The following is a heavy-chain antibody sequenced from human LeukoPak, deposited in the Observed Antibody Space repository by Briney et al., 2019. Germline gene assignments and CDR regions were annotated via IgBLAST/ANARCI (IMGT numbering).Heavy chain of an antibody. D-gene: IGHD2-2*01. CDR3: ARDHTYCSSTSCYWFPDY. CDR2: INPNSGGT. Sequence: ASVKVSCKASGYTFTGYYMHWVRQAPGQGLEWMGWINPNSGGTNYAQKFQGRVTMTRDTSISTAYMELSRLRSDDTAVYYCARDHTYCSSTSCYWFPDYWGQGTLVTVSS. CDR1: GYTFTGYY. J-gene: IGHJ4*02. V-gene: IGHV1-2*02.